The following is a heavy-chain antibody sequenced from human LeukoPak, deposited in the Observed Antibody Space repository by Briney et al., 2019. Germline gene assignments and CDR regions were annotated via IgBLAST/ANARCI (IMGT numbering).Heavy chain of an antibody. J-gene: IGHJ5*02. V-gene: IGHV3-48*03. CDR3: ARKRITIFGVIKDNWFDP. D-gene: IGHD3-3*01. CDR2: SSSSGSNI. Sequence: GGSLRLSCAASGFTFSSYEMSWVRQAPGKGLEWVSYSSSSGSNIYYADSVKGRFTISRDNAKNSLYLQMNSLRAEDTAVYYCARKRITIFGVIKDNWFDPWGQGTLVTVSS. CDR1: GFTFSSYE.